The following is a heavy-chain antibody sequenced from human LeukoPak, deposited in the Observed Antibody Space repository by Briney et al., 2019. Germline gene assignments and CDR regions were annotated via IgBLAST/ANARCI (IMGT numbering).Heavy chain of an antibody. CDR2: INPSGGST. D-gene: IGHD6-19*01. CDR3: ARETRSGYSSSRYFQH. Sequence: ASVKVSCKASGYTFTSYYMHWVRQAPGQGLEWMGIINPSGGSTAYAQKFQGRVTMTRDTSTSTVYMELSSLRSEDTAVYYCARETRSGYSSSRYFQHWSQGTLVTVSS. J-gene: IGHJ1*01. V-gene: IGHV1-46*01. CDR1: GYTFTSYY.